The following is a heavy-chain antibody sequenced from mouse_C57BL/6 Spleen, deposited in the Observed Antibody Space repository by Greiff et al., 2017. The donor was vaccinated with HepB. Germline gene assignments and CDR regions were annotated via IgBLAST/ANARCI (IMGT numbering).Heavy chain of an antibody. D-gene: IGHD2-4*01. CDR2: IDPSDSYT. J-gene: IGHJ4*01. V-gene: IGHV1-50*01. Sequence: QVQLQQPGAELVKPGASVKLSCKASGYTFTSYWMQWVKQRPGQGLEWIGEIDPSDSYTNYNQKFKGKATLTVDTSSSTAYMQLSSLTSEDSAVYYCASGDDYDRDMDYWGQGTSVTVSS. CDR1: GYTFTSYW. CDR3: ASGDDYDRDMDY.